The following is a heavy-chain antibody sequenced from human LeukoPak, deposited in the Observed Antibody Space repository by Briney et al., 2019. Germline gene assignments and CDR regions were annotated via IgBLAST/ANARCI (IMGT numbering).Heavy chain of an antibody. V-gene: IGHV4-31*03. CDR3: ARSSGLRHFSGAFDI. Sequence: SETLSLTCTVSGGSISSGGYYWSWIRQHPGKGLEWIGYIYYSGSTYYNPSLKSRVTISVDTSKNQFSLKLSSVTAADTAVYYCARSSGLRHFSGAFDIWGQGTMVTVSS. D-gene: IGHD3-3*02. CDR1: GGSISSGGYY. CDR2: IYYSGST. J-gene: IGHJ3*02.